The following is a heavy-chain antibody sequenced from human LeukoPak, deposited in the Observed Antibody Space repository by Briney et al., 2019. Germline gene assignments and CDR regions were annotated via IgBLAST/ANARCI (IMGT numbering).Heavy chain of an antibody. CDR2: IYYSGST. CDR1: GGSISSYY. Sequence: PSETLSLTCTVSGGSISSYYWSWLRQPPGKGLEWFGYIYYSGSTNYNPSLKSRVTISVDTSKNQFSLKLSSVTAADTAVYYCARAIVVVPAARWFDPWGQGTLVTVSS. J-gene: IGHJ5*02. D-gene: IGHD2-2*01. V-gene: IGHV4-59*01. CDR3: ARAIVVVPAARWFDP.